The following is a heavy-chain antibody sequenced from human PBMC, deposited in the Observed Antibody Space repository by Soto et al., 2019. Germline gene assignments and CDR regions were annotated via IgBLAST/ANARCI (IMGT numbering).Heavy chain of an antibody. CDR2: IDHSGST. J-gene: IGHJ1*01. CDR3: ATKQSWLGELFQPGGRYFQY. V-gene: IGHV4-34*01. CDR1: GGSFTGYY. Sequence: SETLSLTCAVYGGSFTGYYWSWIRQPPGKGLEWIGEIDHSGSTNYNPSLKSRVTISVDTSKNQFSLKLSSVTAADTAVYFCATKQSWLGELFQPGGRYFQYWGQGTLVTVSS. D-gene: IGHD3-10*01.